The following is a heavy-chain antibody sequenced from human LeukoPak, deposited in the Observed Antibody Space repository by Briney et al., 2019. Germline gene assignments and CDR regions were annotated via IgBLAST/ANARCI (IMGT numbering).Heavy chain of an antibody. CDR3: ANGHIAVAGTRAEYFQH. Sequence: PSETLSLTCAVYGGSFSGYYWSWIRQPPGKGLEWIGEINHSGSTNYNPSLKSRVTISVDTSKNQFSLKLSSVTAADTAVHYCANGHIAVAGTRAEYFQHWGQGTLVTVSS. V-gene: IGHV4-34*01. CDR1: GGSFSGYY. D-gene: IGHD6-19*01. J-gene: IGHJ1*01. CDR2: INHSGST.